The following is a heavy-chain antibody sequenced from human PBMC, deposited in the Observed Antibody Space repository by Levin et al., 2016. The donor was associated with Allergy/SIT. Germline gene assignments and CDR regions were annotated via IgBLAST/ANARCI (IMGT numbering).Heavy chain of an antibody. CDR2: INTNTGNP. D-gene: IGHD6-19*01. CDR3: ARDYSSGWPRGIEY. J-gene: IGHJ4*02. Sequence: WVRQAPGQGLEWMGWINTNTGNPTYAQGFTGRFVFSSDTSVSTTFLQISSLKAEDTAVYYCARDYSSGWPRGIEYWGQGTLVTVSS. V-gene: IGHV7-4-1*02.